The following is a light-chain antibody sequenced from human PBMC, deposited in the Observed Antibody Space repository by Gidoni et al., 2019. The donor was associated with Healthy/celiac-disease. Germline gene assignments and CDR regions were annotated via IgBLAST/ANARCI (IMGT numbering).Light chain of an antibody. CDR2: DVS. CDR3: SSYTSSSTPPYV. V-gene: IGLV2-14*03. J-gene: IGLJ1*01. Sequence: QSALTQPASVSGSTGQSITIACTGTSSDVGGYNYVSWYQQHPGKAPKIMIYDVSNRTSGVSNRFSGSTSGNTASLTISGLQAEDEAAYYCSSYTSSSTPPYVFGTGTKVTVL. CDR1: SSDVGGYNY.